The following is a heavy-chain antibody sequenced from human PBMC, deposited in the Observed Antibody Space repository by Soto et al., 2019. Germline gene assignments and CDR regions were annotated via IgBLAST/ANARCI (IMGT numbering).Heavy chain of an antibody. V-gene: IGHV1-18*04. Sequence: QVQLVQSGAEVKKPGASVKVSCKASGYTFTSYGISWVRQAPGQGLEWMGWISAYNGNTNYAQKLQGRVTMTTDTSKSTDYMELRSLRSDDTAVSYCARSGVVPAAPPPPRYYYYGMDVGGHGTTVTVSS. CDR2: ISAYNGNT. D-gene: IGHD2-2*01. CDR1: GYTFTSYG. CDR3: ARSGVVPAAPPPPRYYYYGMDV. J-gene: IGHJ6*02.